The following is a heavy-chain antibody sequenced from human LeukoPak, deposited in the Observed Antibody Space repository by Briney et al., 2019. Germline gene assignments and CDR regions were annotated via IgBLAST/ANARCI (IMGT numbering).Heavy chain of an antibody. CDR1: GFTSSSYT. CDR2: ISGSSRHK. J-gene: IGHJ4*02. CDR3: ARTANFAAGYYIDY. Sequence: GRSLRLSCAASGFTSSSYTMNWVRQAPGKGLEWVSSISGSSRHKYYADSVKGRFTISRDNAKNSLYLQMNSLRAEDTAVYYCARTANFAAGYYIDYWGQGTLVTVSS. V-gene: IGHV3-21*01. D-gene: IGHD6-13*01.